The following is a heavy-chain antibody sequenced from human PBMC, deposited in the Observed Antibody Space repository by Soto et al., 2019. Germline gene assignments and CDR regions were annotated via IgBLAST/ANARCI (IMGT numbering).Heavy chain of an antibody. V-gene: IGHV3-11*06. CDR1: GFTFNDHY. CDR2: ISPTDTET. CDR3: TRGHHSMDV. J-gene: IGHJ6*02. Sequence: QVQLVESGGGSVKPGGSLRLSCAASGFTFNDHYMSWIRQAPGKGLEWVSYISPTDTETEYADSVRGRFTVSRDNARSSLSLQMNSLRAEDTAVYYCTRGHHSMDVWGQGTAVTVSS.